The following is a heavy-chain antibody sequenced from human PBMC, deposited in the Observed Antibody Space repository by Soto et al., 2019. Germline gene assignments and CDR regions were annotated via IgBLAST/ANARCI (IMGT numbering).Heavy chain of an antibody. CDR2: ISYDGSNK. V-gene: IGHV3-30-3*01. D-gene: IGHD3-10*01. Sequence: GGSLRLSCAASGFTFSSYAMHWVRQAPGKGLEWVAVISYDGSNKYYADSGKGRFTISRDNSKNTLYLQMNSLRAEDTAVYYCARDESGGRFGEGDAFDIWGQGTMVTVSS. CDR1: GFTFSSYA. CDR3: ARDESGGRFGEGDAFDI. J-gene: IGHJ3*02.